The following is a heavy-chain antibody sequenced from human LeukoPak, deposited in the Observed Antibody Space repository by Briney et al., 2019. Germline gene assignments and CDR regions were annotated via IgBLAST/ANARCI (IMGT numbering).Heavy chain of an antibody. CDR2: SYYSGST. CDR3: ARGDLYSSSWYN. CDR1: GGSISSGDYY. J-gene: IGHJ4*02. D-gene: IGHD6-13*01. V-gene: IGHV4-30-4*08. Sequence: SETLSLTCTVSGGSISSGDYYWSWIRQPPGKGLEWIGYSYYSGSTYYNPSLKSRVTISVDTSKNQFSLKLSSVTAADTAVYYCARGDLYSSSWYNWGQGTLVTGSS.